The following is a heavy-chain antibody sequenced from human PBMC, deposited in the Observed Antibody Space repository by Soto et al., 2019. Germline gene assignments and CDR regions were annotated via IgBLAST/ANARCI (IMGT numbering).Heavy chain of an antibody. V-gene: IGHV1-2*04. CDR1: GYTFTGYY. CDR3: ARSTVTTANFDY. J-gene: IGHJ4*02. Sequence: ASVKVSCKASGYTFTGYYMHWVRQAPGQGLEWMGWINPNSGGTNYAQKFQGWVTMTRDTPISTAYMELSRLRSDDTAVYYCARSTVTTANFDYWGQGTLVTVSS. CDR2: INPNSGGT. D-gene: IGHD4-17*01.